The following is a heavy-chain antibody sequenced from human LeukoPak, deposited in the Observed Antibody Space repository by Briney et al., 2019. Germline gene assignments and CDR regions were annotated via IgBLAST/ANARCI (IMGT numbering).Heavy chain of an antibody. CDR1: GFTFSSYS. D-gene: IGHD4-23*01. Sequence: GGSLRLSCAASGFTFSSYSMNWVRQAPGKGLEWVSYISSSSSTIYYADSVKGRFTISRDNAKKSLYLQMNSLRVEDTAVYYCAREDGGNSDYWGQGTLVTASS. J-gene: IGHJ4*02. V-gene: IGHV3-48*01. CDR2: ISSSSSTI. CDR3: AREDGGNSDY.